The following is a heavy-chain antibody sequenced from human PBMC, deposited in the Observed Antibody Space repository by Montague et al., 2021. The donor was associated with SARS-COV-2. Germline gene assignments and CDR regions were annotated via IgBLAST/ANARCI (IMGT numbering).Heavy chain of an antibody. J-gene: IGHJ3*02. V-gene: IGHV4-39*01. CDR1: GGSISSRSFY. Sequence: SETLSLTCTVSGGSISSRSFYWGWIRQPPGKGRVWIGSIYCSGSTYYNPSLKSRVTISVDTSKNQFSLKLSSVTAADTAVYYCARLRGDYGGTYDTFDIWGQGTMVTVPS. CDR3: ARLRGDYGGTYDTFDI. D-gene: IGHD4-23*01. CDR2: IYCSGST.